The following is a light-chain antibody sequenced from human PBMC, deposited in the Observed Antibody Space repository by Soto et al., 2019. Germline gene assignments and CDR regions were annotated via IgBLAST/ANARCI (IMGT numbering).Light chain of an antibody. Sequence: QPVLTQSPSASASLGASVKLTCTLSSGHSSYAIAWHQQQPEKGHRYLMKLNSDGSHSKGDGIPDRFSGSSSGAERYLTISSLQSEDEADYYCQIWGTGVVFGGGTKLTVL. V-gene: IGLV4-69*01. CDR3: QIWGTGVV. J-gene: IGLJ2*01. CDR1: SGHSSYA. CDR2: LNSDGSH.